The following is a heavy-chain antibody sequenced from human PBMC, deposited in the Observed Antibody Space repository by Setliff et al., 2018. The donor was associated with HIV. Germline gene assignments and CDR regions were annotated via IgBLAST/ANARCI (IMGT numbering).Heavy chain of an antibody. CDR2: IYFTGSS. J-gene: IGHJ3*01. V-gene: IGHV4-59*01. D-gene: IGHD4-17*01. CDR3: ARVQMAYAAFDV. Sequence: SETLSLPCTVSGGSISTYYWSWIRQPPGKGLEWIGSIYFTGSSDNNPSLKSRVTLSVDTSKHQFSLKLSTVTAADTAVYYCARVQMAYAAFDVWGQGTMVTVSS. CDR1: GGSISTYY.